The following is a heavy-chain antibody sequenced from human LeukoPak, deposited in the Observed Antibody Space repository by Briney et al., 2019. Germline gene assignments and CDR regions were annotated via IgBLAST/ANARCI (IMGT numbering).Heavy chain of an antibody. CDR2: IYYSGST. V-gene: IGHV4-59*01. Sequence: KPSETLSLTCTVSGGSISSYYWSWIRQPPGKGLEWIGDIYYSGSTNYNPSLKSRVTISVDTSKNQFSLKLSSVTAADTAVYYCASLRSYYYGSGSYPTPYFDYWGQGTLVTVSS. D-gene: IGHD3-10*01. CDR3: ASLRSYYYGSGSYPTPYFDY. CDR1: GGSISSYY. J-gene: IGHJ4*02.